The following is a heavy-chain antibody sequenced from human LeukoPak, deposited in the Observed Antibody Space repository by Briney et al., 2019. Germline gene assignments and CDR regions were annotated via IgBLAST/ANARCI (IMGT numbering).Heavy chain of an antibody. V-gene: IGHV3-23*01. J-gene: IGHJ5*02. CDR2: LSGDSGTT. CDR3: AKGSGINHYHWIDP. CDR1: GFTFSSCD. D-gene: IGHD1-14*01. Sequence: GGSLRLSCAASGFTFSSCDMSWVRQAPGKGLEWVSDLSGDSGTTYYADSVKGRFTISRDNSKNTLYLQMDSLRAEDTALYYCAKGSGINHYHWIDPWGQGTLVTVSS.